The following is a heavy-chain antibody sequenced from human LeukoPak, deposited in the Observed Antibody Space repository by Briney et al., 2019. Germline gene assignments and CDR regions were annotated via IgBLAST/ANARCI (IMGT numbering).Heavy chain of an antibody. CDR1: GGSISSGGYY. V-gene: IGHV4-31*03. CDR3: ARERDIVVVPAASGWFDP. Sequence: SETLSLTCTVSGGSISSGGYYWSWIRQHPGKGLEWIGYIYYSGSTYYNPSLKSRVTISVDTSKNQFSLKLSSVTAADTAVYYCARERDIVVVPAASGWFDPWGRGTLVTVSS. CDR2: IYYSGST. D-gene: IGHD2-2*01. J-gene: IGHJ5*02.